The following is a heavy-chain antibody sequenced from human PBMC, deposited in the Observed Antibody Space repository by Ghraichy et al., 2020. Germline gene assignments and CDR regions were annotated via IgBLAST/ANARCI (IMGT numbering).Heavy chain of an antibody. CDR3: ARDRQGYGDYGFENYYGMDV. J-gene: IGHJ6*02. D-gene: IGHD4-17*01. CDR1: GGSISSYY. V-gene: IGHV4-59*01. Sequence: SETLSLTCTVSGGSISSYYWSWIRQPPGKGLEWIGYIYYSGSTNYNPSLKSRVTISVDTSKNQFSLKLSSVTAADTAVYYCARDRQGYGDYGFENYYGMDVWGQGTTVTVSS. CDR2: IYYSGST.